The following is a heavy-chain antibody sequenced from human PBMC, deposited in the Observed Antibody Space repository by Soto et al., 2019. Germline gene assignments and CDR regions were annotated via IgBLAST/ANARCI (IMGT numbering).Heavy chain of an antibody. CDR3: ARDPLSHCSSTSCSLAGWFDP. CDR2: IIPIFGTA. V-gene: IGHV1-69*06. CDR1: GGTFSSYA. J-gene: IGHJ5*02. Sequence: ASVKVSCKASGGTFSSYAISWVRQAPGQGLECMGGIIPIFGTANYAQKFQGRVTITADKSTSTAYMELSSLRSEDTAVYYCARDPLSHCSSTSCSLAGWFDPWGQGTLVTVSS. D-gene: IGHD2-2*01.